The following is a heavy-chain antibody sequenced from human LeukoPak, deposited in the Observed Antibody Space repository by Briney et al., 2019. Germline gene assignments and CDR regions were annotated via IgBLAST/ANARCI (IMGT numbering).Heavy chain of an antibody. V-gene: IGHV3-11*01. Sequence: PGGSLRLSCAVSGFTFSDFYMSWIRQAPGKGLEWVSYISTSAKSIYYADSVKGRFTISRDNAKNSLYLEMNSLRAEDTAVYYCARAHGGGWYADKWGQGTLVTVSS. J-gene: IGHJ4*02. CDR3: ARAHGGGWYADK. CDR2: ISTSAKSI. CDR1: GFTFSDFY. D-gene: IGHD6-19*01.